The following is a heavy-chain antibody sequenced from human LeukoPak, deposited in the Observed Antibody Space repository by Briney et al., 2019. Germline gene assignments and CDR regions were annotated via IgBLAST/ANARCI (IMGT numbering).Heavy chain of an antibody. CDR2: VSGSGGST. Sequence: GGSLRLSCAASGFTFSSYAMSWVRQAPGKGLAWVSAVSGSGGSTYYADSVKGRFTISRDNSKNTLYLQMNSLRAEDTAVYYCASLWLRVDYWGQGTLVTVSS. CDR3: ASLWLRVDY. J-gene: IGHJ4*02. D-gene: IGHD5-18*01. V-gene: IGHV3-23*01. CDR1: GFTFSSYA.